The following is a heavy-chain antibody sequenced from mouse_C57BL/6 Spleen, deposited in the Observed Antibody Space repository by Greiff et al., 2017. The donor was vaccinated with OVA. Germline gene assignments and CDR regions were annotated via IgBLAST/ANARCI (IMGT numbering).Heavy chain of an antibody. CDR2: IYPGDGDT. D-gene: IGHD2-4*01. J-gene: IGHJ4*01. V-gene: IGHV1-80*01. Sequence: VQLQQSGAELVKPGASVKISCKASGYAFSSYWMNWVKQRPGQGLEWIGQIYPGDGDTNYNGKFKGKATLTADKSSSTAYMQLSSLTSEDSAVYCCARGGYDYDGYYYAMDYWGKGTSVTVSS. CDR1: GYAFSSYW. CDR3: ARGGYDYDGYYYAMDY.